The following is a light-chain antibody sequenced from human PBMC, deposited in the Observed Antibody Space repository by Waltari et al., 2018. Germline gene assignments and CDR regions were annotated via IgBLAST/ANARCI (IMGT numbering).Light chain of an antibody. V-gene: IGLV2-23*02. CDR2: DVI. Sequence: QSALTEPASVSGSPGQSLTISCTGSSNNIGFYDIVSWYHQHPGKAPKLIIFDVIKRPSGVSDRFSGSKSGNTASLTISGLQTEDDADYYCCSYSGSGSFPYVFGPGTRVAVL. CDR1: SNNIGFYDI. CDR3: CSYSGSGSFPYV. J-gene: IGLJ1*01.